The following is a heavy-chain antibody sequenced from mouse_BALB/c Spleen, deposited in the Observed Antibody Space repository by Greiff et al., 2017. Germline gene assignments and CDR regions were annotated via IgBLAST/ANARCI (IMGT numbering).Heavy chain of an antibody. D-gene: IGHD2-2*01. Sequence: VQLKESGGGLVKPGGSLKLSCAASGFAFSSYDMSWVRQTPEKRLEWVAYISSGGGSTYYPDTVKGRFTISRDNAKNTLYLQMSSLKSEDTAMYYCARYGYDVLYFDYWGQGTTLTVSS. CDR3: ARYGYDVLYFDY. CDR1: GFAFSSYD. CDR2: ISSGGGST. V-gene: IGHV5-12-1*01. J-gene: IGHJ2*01.